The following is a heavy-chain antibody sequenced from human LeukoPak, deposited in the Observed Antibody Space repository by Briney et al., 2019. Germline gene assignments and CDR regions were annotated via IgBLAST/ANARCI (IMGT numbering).Heavy chain of an antibody. J-gene: IGHJ3*02. CDR2: ISSSSSYI. V-gene: IGHV3-21*01. CDR1: GFTFSSYS. D-gene: IGHD3-9*01. Sequence: GGSLRLSCAASGFTFSSYSMNWVRQAPGKGLEWVSSISSSSSYIYYADSVKGRFTISRDKAKNSLYLQMNSLRAEDTAVYYCAREFTGHDILTGYYSEAFDIWGHGTMVTVSS. CDR3: AREFTGHDILTGYYSEAFDI.